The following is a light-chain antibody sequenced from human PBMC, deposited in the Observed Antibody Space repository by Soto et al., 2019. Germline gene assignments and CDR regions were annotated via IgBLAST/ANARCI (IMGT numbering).Light chain of an antibody. Sequence: EIVLTQSPATLSLSPGERATLSCRASQSVSSCLAWYQQKPGQAPRLLIYDASNRATGIPANFSGSGSGTDFTLTISSREPEDFAVYYCQQRSNRRTFGQGTKVEIK. CDR1: QSVSSC. J-gene: IGKJ1*01. V-gene: IGKV3-11*01. CDR3: QQRSNRRT. CDR2: DAS.